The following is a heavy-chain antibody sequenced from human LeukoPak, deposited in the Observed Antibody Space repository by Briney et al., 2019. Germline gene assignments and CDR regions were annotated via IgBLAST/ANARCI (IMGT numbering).Heavy chain of an antibody. V-gene: IGHV7-4-1*02. CDR3: AIIAPPSDY. Sequence: ASVKVSCKASGYTFTSYAINWGRQAPGQGLEWMGWINTYTGNPTYAQGFTGRFVFSLDTSVATAYLQISSQKAEDTAVYYCAIIAPPSDYWGQGTLVTVSS. CDR2: INTYTGNP. CDR1: GYTFTSYA. J-gene: IGHJ4*02.